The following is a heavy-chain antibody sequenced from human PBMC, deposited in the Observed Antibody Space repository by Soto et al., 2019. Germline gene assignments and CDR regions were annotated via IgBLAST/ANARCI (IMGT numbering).Heavy chain of an antibody. V-gene: IGHV3-53*02. CDR1: GFTVSSKF. CDR2: IYVGDNT. J-gene: IGHJ2*01. CDR3: ARAGPRTSSRPTSYFEL. Sequence: EVQLVETGGGLIQPGGSLRLSCEGSGFTVSSKFMNWVRQTPGKGLEWVSVIYVGDNTYYADSVKGRFTISRDNAENTVYLQINSLRAENTAVYYCARAGPRTSSRPTSYFELWGRGTLVTVSS. D-gene: IGHD6-19*01.